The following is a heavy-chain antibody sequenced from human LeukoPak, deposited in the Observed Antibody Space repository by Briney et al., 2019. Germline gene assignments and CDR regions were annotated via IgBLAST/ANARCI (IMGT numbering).Heavy chain of an antibody. Sequence: ASVKVSCKVSGYTLTELSMHWVRQAPGKGLEWMGGFDPEEGETIYAQKFQGRVTMTEDTPTDTAYMELSSLRSEDTAVYYCATDRGGVIAVAGTLDYWGQGTLVTVSS. V-gene: IGHV1-24*01. J-gene: IGHJ4*02. CDR3: ATDRGGVIAVAGTLDY. CDR2: FDPEEGET. CDR1: GYTLTELS. D-gene: IGHD6-19*01.